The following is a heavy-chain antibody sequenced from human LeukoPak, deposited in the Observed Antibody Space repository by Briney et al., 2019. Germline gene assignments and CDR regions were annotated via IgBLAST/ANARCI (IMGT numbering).Heavy chain of an antibody. CDR1: GYSFTSYW. V-gene: IGHV5-51*01. CDR3: HVVVVAARGGYFDY. D-gene: IGHD2-15*01. J-gene: IGHJ4*02. CDR2: TYPGDSDT. Sequence: GESLKISCKGSGYSFTSYWIGWVRQLPGKGLEWMGITYPGDSDTRYSPSFQGQVTISADKSISTAYLQWSSLKASDTAMYYCHVVVVAARGGYFDYWGQGTLVTVSS.